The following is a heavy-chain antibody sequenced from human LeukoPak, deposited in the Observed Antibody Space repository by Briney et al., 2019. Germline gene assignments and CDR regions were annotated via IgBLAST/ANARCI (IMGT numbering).Heavy chain of an antibody. V-gene: IGHV4-34*01. CDR1: GGSFSGYY. D-gene: IGHD3-22*01. CDR3: ARYSPITMIVFKGGLDY. J-gene: IGHJ4*02. Sequence: SETLSLTCAVYGGSFSGYYWSWIRQPPGKGLEWIGEINHSGSTNYNPSLKSRVTISVDTSKNQFSLKLSSVTAADTAVYYCARYSPITMIVFKGGLDYWGQGTLVTVSS. CDR2: INHSGST.